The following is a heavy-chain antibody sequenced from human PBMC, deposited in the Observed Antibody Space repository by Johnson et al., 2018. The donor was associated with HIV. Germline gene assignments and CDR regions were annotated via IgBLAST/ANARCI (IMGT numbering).Heavy chain of an antibody. J-gene: IGHJ3*01. CDR1: RLIFSDYF. D-gene: IGHD2-15*01. Sequence: VESGGGLVKPGGSLRLSCAASRLIFSDYFMSWIRQAPGKGLEWVASISGSGSARYYADSVKGRFTISRDNARTSLYLQMNSLRAEDTAVYYCARDQGVRRVVVFDDAFDVWGQGTMVTVSS. CDR2: ISGSGSAR. CDR3: ARDQGVRRVVVFDDAFDV. V-gene: IGHV3-11*04.